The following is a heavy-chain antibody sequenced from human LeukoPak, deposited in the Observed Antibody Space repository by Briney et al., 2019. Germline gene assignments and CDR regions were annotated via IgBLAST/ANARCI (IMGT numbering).Heavy chain of an antibody. J-gene: IGHJ5*02. CDR1: GFTFSSHW. CDR2: INADGSGT. V-gene: IGHV3-74*01. Sequence: GGSLRLSCAASGFTFSSHWMHWVRQAPEKGLVGVAHINADGSGTYYAASVKGRFTISGDNAKNTLYLQMHSLTAEDTAVYYCVRGALRDCSYTSWTRGNWFDPWGQGTLVTVSS. CDR3: VRGALRDCSYTSWTRGNWFDP. D-gene: IGHD2-2*01.